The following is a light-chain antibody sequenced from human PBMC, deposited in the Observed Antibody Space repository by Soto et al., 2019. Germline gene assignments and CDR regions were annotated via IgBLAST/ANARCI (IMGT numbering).Light chain of an antibody. CDR2: DAS. CDR1: QGISSA. V-gene: IGKV1-13*02. CDR3: QQFNSYPRT. Sequence: AIQLTQSPSSLSASVGDRVTITCRASQGISSALAWYQQKPGKAPKLLIYDASSLESGVPSRFSGSGSGTEFTLTISSLQPVDFATYYCQQFNSYPRTFGQGTKVEIK. J-gene: IGKJ1*01.